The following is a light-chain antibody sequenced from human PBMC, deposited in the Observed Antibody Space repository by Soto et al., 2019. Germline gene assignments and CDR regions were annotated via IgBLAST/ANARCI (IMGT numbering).Light chain of an antibody. CDR3: SSYTRTSTPWV. CDR2: EVS. Sequence: QSVLTQPASVSGSPGQSITIFCSGTSSDVGAYKFVSWYRHHPGKAPQVMIYEVSNRPSGVSNRFSGSKSGNTASLTISGLQPEEEGDYYCSSYTRTSTPWVFGGGTKLTVL. J-gene: IGLJ3*02. CDR1: SSDVGAYKF. V-gene: IGLV2-14*01.